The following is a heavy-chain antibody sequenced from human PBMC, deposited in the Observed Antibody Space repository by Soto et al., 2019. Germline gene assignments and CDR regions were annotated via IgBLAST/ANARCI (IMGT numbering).Heavy chain of an antibody. CDR1: GYTFTSYA. J-gene: IGHJ6*02. D-gene: IGHD3-10*01. Sequence: ASVKVSCKASGYTFTSYAMHWVRQAPGQRLEWMGWINAGNGNTKYSQKFQGRVTITRDTSASTAYMELSSLRSEDTAVYYCARDGGLGRTATTYYYYGMDVWGQGTTVTVS. CDR3: ARDGGLGRTATTYYYYGMDV. V-gene: IGHV1-3*01. CDR2: INAGNGNT.